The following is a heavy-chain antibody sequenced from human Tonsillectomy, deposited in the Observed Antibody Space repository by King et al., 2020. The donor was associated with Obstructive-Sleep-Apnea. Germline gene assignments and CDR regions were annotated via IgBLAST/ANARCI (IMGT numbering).Heavy chain of an antibody. V-gene: IGHV4-59*08. CDR2: LYYSGNT. CDR1: GGSISSYY. CDR3: ARSVGYYDSSGYLDY. D-gene: IGHD3-22*01. Sequence: VQLQESGPGLVKPSETLSLSCTVSGGSISSYYWTWIRQSPGKGLEWIGYLYYSGNTNYNPSLWSRVTISVDMSKNQFSLKLSSVTAADTAVYYCARSVGYYDSSGYLDYWGQGTLVTVSS. J-gene: IGHJ4*02.